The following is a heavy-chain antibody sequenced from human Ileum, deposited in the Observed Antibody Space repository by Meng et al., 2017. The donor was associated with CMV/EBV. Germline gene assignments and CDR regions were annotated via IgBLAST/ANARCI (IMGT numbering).Heavy chain of an antibody. Sequence: QVQLPESGQGMVKPSEPLSPTFTVSGGSINNYYWSWIRQSAGKGLEWIGRFYSSDTYNYHPSLNSRVTMSLDTSKNQFSLNLRSVTAADTAIYYCARGPGASTREGFDYWGLGTLVTVSS. D-gene: IGHD1-26*01. CDR1: GGSINNYY. CDR2: FYSSDTY. J-gene: IGHJ4*02. CDR3: ARGPGASTREGFDY. V-gene: IGHV4-4*07.